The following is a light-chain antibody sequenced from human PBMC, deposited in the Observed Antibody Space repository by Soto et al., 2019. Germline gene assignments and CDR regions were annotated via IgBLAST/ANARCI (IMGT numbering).Light chain of an antibody. CDR2: GTS. V-gene: IGKV3-20*01. CDR3: QQYGNSPIT. Sequence: EVVLTQSPGTLSLSRGERATLSCRASERIYSAYLGWYQQKPGQAPRLXSYGTSSRATGIPDRFSGSGSGTEFTLTISRLEPEDFEVYYCQQYGNSPITFGQGTRLEIK. CDR1: ERIYSAY. J-gene: IGKJ5*01.